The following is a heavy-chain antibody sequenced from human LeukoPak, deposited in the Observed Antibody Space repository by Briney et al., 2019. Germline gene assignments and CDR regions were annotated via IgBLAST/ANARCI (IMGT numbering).Heavy chain of an antibody. J-gene: IGHJ6*03. CDR2: IIPIFGTA. CDR3: ARCAYGSGSYWPWAHYYYYMDV. CDR1: GGTFSSYA. V-gene: IGHV1-69*13. D-gene: IGHD3-10*01. Sequence: ASVKVSCKASGGTFSSYAIGWVRQAPGQGLEWMGGIIPIFGTANYAQKFQGRVTITADESTSTAYMELSSLRSEDTAVYYCARCAYGSGSYWPWAHYYYYMDVWGKGTTVTVSS.